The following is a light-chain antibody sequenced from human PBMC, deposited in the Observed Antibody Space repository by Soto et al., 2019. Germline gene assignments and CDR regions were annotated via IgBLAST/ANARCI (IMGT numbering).Light chain of an antibody. CDR2: SNN. CDR1: SSNIGSNT. CDR3: AAWDDGRNGHVV. J-gene: IGLJ2*01. Sequence: QSVLTQPPSASGTPVQRVTISCSGSSSNIGSNTVNWYQQLPGTAPKLLIYSNNQRPSGVPDRFSGSKSGTSASLAISGLQSEDEADYYCAAWDDGRNGHVVFGVGTKLTVL. V-gene: IGLV1-44*01.